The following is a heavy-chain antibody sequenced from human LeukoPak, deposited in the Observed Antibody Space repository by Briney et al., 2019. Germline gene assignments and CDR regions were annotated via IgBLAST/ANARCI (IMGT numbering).Heavy chain of an antibody. Sequence: ASVKVSCKASGYTFTDYYMHWVRQAPGQGFEWMGWINPNSGGTNYAQKFQGRVSMTGDTSNSTVYMDLNRLTSDDTALYYCARRVGQQQGFDPWGQGTLVTVSS. D-gene: IGHD6-13*01. J-gene: IGHJ5*02. V-gene: IGHV1-2*02. CDR1: GYTFTDYY. CDR2: INPNSGGT. CDR3: ARRVGQQQGFDP.